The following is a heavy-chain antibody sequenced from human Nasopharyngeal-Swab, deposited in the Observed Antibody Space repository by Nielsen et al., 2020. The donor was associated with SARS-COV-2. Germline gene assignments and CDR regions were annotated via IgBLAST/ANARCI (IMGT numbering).Heavy chain of an antibody. V-gene: IGHV3-7*01. CDR1: GFTFSSYW. CDR3: ATGDDYGRDY. D-gene: IGHD4-17*01. Sequence: GESLKISCAASGFTFSSYWMSWVRQAPGKGLEWVANIKQDGSEKYYVDSVKGRFTISRDNSKNTLYLQMGSLRAEDMAVYYCATGDDYGRDYWGQGTLVTVSS. J-gene: IGHJ4*02. CDR2: IKQDGSEK.